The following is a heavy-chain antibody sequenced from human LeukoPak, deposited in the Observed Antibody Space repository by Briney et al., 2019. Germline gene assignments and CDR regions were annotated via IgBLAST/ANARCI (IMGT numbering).Heavy chain of an antibody. CDR3: AKDYGWNAIVRATAGFDF. V-gene: IGHV3-30*02. CDR1: GFAFSSSG. D-gene: IGHD1-26*01. Sequence: GGSLRLSCATSGFAFSSSGMHWVRQAPGKGLEWVAVIWYDGSNEYYADSVKGRFTISRDNSKNTLYLQMNSLRAEDTAVYYCAKDYGWNAIVRATAGFDFWGQGTLVTISS. J-gene: IGHJ4*02. CDR2: IWYDGSNE.